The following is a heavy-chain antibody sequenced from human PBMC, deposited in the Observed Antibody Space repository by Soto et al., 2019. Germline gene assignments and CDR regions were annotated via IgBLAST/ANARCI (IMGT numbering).Heavy chain of an antibody. V-gene: IGHV4-39*01. CDR2: MYHSGGT. Sequence: QLHLQESGPGLVKPSETLSLTCTVSGGSVSSSGSHYWGWIRQPPGQGLEWIGSMYHSGGTYYNPSLKSRVTISVDTSKNQFSLELNSVTAADTAIYYCARAPDSWGQGTLVTVSS. CDR1: GGSVSSSGSHY. CDR3: ARAPDS. J-gene: IGHJ5*01.